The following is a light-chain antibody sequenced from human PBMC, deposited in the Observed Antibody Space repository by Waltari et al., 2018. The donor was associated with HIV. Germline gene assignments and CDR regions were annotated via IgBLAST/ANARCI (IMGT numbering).Light chain of an antibody. CDR3: QQRSNWPSV. CDR1: QSVSSY. J-gene: IGKJ3*01. Sequence: EIVLTQSPATLSLSPGERATLSCRASQSVSSYLAWYQQKPGQDPRLLIYDASNRATGIPARFSGSGSGTDFTLAIDSLEPENFAVYYYQQRSNWPSVFRPGTKVDIK. V-gene: IGKV3-11*01. CDR2: DAS.